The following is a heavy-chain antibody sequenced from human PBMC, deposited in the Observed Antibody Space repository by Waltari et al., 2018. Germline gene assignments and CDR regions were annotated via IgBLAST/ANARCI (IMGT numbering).Heavy chain of an antibody. J-gene: IGHJ6*03. V-gene: IGHV1-46*01. CDR3: ARGGVRFLEWLLAYYMDV. Sequence: QVQLVQSGAEVKKPGASVKVSCKASGYTFTSYYMHWVRQAPGQGLEWMGIINPSGGSTSYAQKFQGRVTMTRDTSTSTVYMELSSLRSEDTAVYYCARGGVRFLEWLLAYYMDVWGKGTTVTISS. CDR1: GYTFTSYY. CDR2: INPSGGST. D-gene: IGHD3-3*01.